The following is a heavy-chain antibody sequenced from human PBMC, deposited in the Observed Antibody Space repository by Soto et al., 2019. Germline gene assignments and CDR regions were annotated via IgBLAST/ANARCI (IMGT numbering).Heavy chain of an antibody. Sequence: GGSLRLSCAASGFTVSSNYMSWVRQAPGKGLEWVSVIYSGGSTYYADSVKGRFTISRDNSKNTLYLQMNSRRAEDTAVNYCAREPYSGYDSHFDYWGQGTLVTVSS. V-gene: IGHV3-66*01. J-gene: IGHJ4*02. CDR3: AREPYSGYDSHFDY. D-gene: IGHD5-12*01. CDR1: GFTVSSNY. CDR2: IYSGGST.